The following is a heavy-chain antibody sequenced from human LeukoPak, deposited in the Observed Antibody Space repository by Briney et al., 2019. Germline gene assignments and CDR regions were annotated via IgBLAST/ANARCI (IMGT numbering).Heavy chain of an antibody. J-gene: IGHJ4*02. CDR3: ARTYYYGSGNDY. D-gene: IGHD3-10*01. Sequence: GGSLRLSCAASGFTFSSYWMHWVRQAPGKGLVRVSRINSDGSSTSYADSVKGRFTISRDNAKNTLYLQMNSLRAEDTAVYYCARTYYYGSGNDYWGQGTLVTVSS. CDR2: INSDGSST. V-gene: IGHV3-74*01. CDR1: GFTFSSYW.